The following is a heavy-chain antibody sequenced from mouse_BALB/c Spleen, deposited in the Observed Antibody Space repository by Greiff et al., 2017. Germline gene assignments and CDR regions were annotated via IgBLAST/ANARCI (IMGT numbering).Heavy chain of an antibody. Sequence: LVAPSQSLSITCTVSGLSLTSYGVHWVRQPPGKGLEWLGVIWAGGSTNYNSALMSRLSISKENSKSQVFLKMSSLQTDDTAMYSCARDRYDGYGFEVWGAGTTVTVSS. D-gene: IGHD2-3*01. CDR3: ARDRYDGYGFEV. J-gene: IGHJ1*01. CDR1: GLSLTSYG. CDR2: IWAGGST. V-gene: IGHV2-9*02.